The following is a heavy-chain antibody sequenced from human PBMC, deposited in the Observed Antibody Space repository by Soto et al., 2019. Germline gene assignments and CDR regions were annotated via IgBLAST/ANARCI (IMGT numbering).Heavy chain of an antibody. CDR3: ARASSSGYYGIDY. J-gene: IGHJ4*02. V-gene: IGHV3-21*01. Sequence: GGSLRLSCVASGLTFSSYSMNWVRQAPGKGLEWVPSISSSSSYIYYADSVKGRFTISRDNAKNSLYLQMNSLRAEDTAVYYCARASSSGYYGIDYWGQGTLVTVSS. D-gene: IGHD3-22*01. CDR1: GLTFSSYS. CDR2: ISSSSSYI.